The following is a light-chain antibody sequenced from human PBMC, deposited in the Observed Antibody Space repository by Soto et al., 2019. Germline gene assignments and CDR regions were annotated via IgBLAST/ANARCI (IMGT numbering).Light chain of an antibody. Sequence: QSALTQPASVSGSPGQSITISCTGTSSDVGTYNYVSWYQQHPGKAPKLMIYEVSNRPSGMSNRFSGSKSGNTASLTISGLQAEDEADYYCSSYRSSSPLDYVFGTGTKLTVL. V-gene: IGLV2-14*01. CDR1: SSDVGTYNY. CDR2: EVS. CDR3: SSYRSSSPLDYV. J-gene: IGLJ1*01.